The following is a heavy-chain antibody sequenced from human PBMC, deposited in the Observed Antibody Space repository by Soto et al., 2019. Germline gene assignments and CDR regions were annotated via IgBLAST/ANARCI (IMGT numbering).Heavy chain of an antibody. D-gene: IGHD2-2*03. V-gene: IGHV1-3*01. CDR2: ISAGNGNT. CDR1: GYTFTSYA. J-gene: IGHJ6*03. Sequence: GASVKVSCKASGYTFTSYAMHWVRQAPGQRLEWMGWISAGNGNTKYSQKFQGRVTITRDTSASTAYMELSSLRSEDTAVYYCASDLDIVDSYMDVWGKGTTVTVSS. CDR3: ASDLDIVDSYMDV.